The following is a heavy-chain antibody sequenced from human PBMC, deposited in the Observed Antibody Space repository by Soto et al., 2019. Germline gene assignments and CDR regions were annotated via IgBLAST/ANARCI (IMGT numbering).Heavy chain of an antibody. D-gene: IGHD5-18*01. CDR3: AREGRWGYSYGYYYYGMDV. V-gene: IGHV4-31*03. CDR2: IYYSGST. Sequence: SETLSLTCTVSGASISSGGYYWTWIRQHPGKGLEWIGYIYYSGSTYYTPSLKSRITINPDTSKNQFSLQLNSVTPEDTAVYYCAREGRWGYSYGYYYYGMDVWGQGTTVTVSS. J-gene: IGHJ6*02. CDR1: GASISSGGYY.